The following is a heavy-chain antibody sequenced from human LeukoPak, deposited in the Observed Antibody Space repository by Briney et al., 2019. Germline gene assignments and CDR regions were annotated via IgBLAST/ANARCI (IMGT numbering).Heavy chain of an antibody. V-gene: IGHV3-33*06. Sequence: GGSLRLSCAASGFTFSSYSMNWVRQAPGKGLEWVAVIWYDGSNKYYADSVKGRFTISRDNSKNTLYLQMNSLRAEDTAVYYCAKVGASPFDYWGQGTLVTVSS. CDR2: IWYDGSNK. CDR1: GFTFSSYS. D-gene: IGHD3-10*01. CDR3: AKVGASPFDY. J-gene: IGHJ4*02.